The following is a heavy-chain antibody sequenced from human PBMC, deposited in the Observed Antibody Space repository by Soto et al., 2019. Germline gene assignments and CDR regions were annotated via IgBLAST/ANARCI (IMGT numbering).Heavy chain of an antibody. CDR2: ISAYNGNT. CDR3: ARDPRVPRSVNYFDY. D-gene: IGHD6-19*01. CDR1: GYTFTSYG. V-gene: IGHV1-18*01. J-gene: IGHJ4*02. Sequence: ASVKVSCKASGYTFTSYGISWVRQAPGQGLEWMGWISAYNGNTNYAQKLQGRVTMTTDTSTSTAYMELRSLRSDDTAVYYCARDPRVPRSVNYFDYWGQGTLVTVSS.